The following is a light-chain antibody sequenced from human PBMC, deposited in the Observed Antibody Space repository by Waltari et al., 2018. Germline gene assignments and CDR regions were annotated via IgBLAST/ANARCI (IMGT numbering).Light chain of an antibody. CDR2: EAS. CDR3: QQADSFPLT. V-gene: IGKV1-12*01. J-gene: IGKJ4*01. Sequence: DIQMTQSPSSVSASVGDRVTITCRASQDLNRWLAWYQQKPGKAPKLLIHEASRLQSGVPSRVSGGGSGTDFTLTISNLQPEDFATYYCQQADSFPLTFGGGTKVEIK. CDR1: QDLNRW.